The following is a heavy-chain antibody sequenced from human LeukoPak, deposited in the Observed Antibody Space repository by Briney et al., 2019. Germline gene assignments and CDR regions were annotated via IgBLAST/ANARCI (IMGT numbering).Heavy chain of an antibody. D-gene: IGHD1-26*01. V-gene: IGHV3-21*01. J-gene: IGHJ4*02. CDR2: ISSSSDDI. CDR1: GFTFSSYT. CDR3: AAYSGSSPGGDY. Sequence: GGSLRLSCAASGFTFSSYTMNWVRQAPGKGLEWVSSISSSSDDIYYADSVKGRFTISRDNAKNSLFLQVNSLRAEDTAVYYCAAYSGSSPGGDYWGQGTLVTVSS.